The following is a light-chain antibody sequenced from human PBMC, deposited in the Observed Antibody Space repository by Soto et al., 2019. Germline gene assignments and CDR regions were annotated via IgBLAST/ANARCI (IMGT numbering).Light chain of an antibody. CDR3: QKYNSAPET. CDR1: QGISTY. CDR2: AAS. V-gene: IGKV1-27*01. J-gene: IGKJ1*01. Sequence: DIQMTQSPSSLSASVGDRVTITCRASQGISTYLAWYQQKPGKVPKLLIYAASTLQSGVPSLFSGSGSGTYFTLTISSLQPEDVANYYCQKYNSAPETFGQGTKVEI.